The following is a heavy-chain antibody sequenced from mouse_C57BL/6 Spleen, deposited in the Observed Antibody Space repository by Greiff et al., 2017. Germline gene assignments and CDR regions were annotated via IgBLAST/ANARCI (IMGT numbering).Heavy chain of an antibody. J-gene: IGHJ4*01. CDR2: IYPGSGST. CDR1: GYTFTSYW. Sequence: QVQLQQSGAELVKPGASVKMSCKASGYTFTSYWITWVKQRPGQGLEWIGDIYPGSGSTNYNEKFKSKDTLTVDTSSSTAYMQLSSLTSEDSAVYYCARRTMGYAMDYGGQGTSVTVSS. CDR3: ARRTMGYAMDY. V-gene: IGHV1-55*01.